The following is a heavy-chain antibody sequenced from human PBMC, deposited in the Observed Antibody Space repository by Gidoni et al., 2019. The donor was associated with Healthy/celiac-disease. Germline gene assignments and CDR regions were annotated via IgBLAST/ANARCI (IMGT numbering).Heavy chain of an antibody. V-gene: IGHV3-21*01. Sequence: EVQLVESGVGLVKPGGSLRLSCAASGFTFSSYSMNWVRQAPGKGLEWVSSISSSSSYIYYADSVKGRFTISRDNAKNSLYLQMNSLRAEDTAVYYCARDSSSSGYYGMDVWGQGTTVTVSS. CDR3: ARDSSSSGYYGMDV. CDR1: GFTFSSYS. D-gene: IGHD6-6*01. CDR2: ISSSSSYI. J-gene: IGHJ6*02.